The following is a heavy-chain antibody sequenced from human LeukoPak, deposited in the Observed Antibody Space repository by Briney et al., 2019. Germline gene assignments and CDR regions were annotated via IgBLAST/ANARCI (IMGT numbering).Heavy chain of an antibody. J-gene: IGHJ4*02. Sequence: SVKVSCKASGGTFSNYAINWVRQAPGQGLEWMGGIIPIFGTAHYSQKFQGRVTITAVDSMTTAYMELSSLRSEDTAVYYCARGWLAEATVVTPYNYWGQGTLVTVSS. CDR1: GGTFSNYA. V-gene: IGHV1-69*13. CDR3: ARGWLAEATVVTPYNY. D-gene: IGHD4-23*01. CDR2: IIPIFGTA.